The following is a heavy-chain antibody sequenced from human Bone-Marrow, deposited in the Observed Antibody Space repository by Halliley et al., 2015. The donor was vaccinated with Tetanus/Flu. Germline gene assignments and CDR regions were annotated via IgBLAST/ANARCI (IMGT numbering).Heavy chain of an antibody. D-gene: IGHD1-26*01. Sequence: FFFYSGRPPPNPSLTSRATISVDTSKNQFSLKLSSVTAADTAVYYCARDTGRDNSCFSFDSWGQGTLVTVSS. CDR2: FFYSGRP. CDR3: ARDTGRDNSCFSFDS. V-gene: IGHV4-31*02. J-gene: IGHJ4*02.